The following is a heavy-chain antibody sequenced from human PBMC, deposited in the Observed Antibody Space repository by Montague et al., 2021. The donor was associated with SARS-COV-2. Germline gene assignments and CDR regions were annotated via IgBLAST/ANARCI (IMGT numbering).Heavy chain of an antibody. Sequence: SETLSLICTVSGASVASGNFYWSWIRQPPGKGLEWIGYMYYTGXTXYXXXXEXRVTMPVDPSKNQFSPTLTSVTAADTAVYYCARSRANVPSRPGFDYWGQGALVTVSS. CDR1: GASVASGNFY. CDR3: ARSRANVPSRPGFDY. CDR2: MYYTGXT. V-gene: IGHV4-61*01. D-gene: IGHD6-6*01. J-gene: IGHJ4*02.